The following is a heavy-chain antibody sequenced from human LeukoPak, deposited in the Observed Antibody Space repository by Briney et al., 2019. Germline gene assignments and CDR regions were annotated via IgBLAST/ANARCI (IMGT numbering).Heavy chain of an antibody. V-gene: IGHV1-58*01. CDR2: IVVGSGNT. CDR1: GFTFTSSA. CDR3: AAVHYYDSSGYYGFDY. D-gene: IGHD3-22*01. Sequence: SVKVSCKASGFTFTSSAVQWVRQARGQRLEWIGWIVVGSGNTNYAQKFQERVTITRDMSTSTAYMELSGLRSEDTAVYYCAAVHYYDSSGYYGFDYWGQGTLVTVSS. J-gene: IGHJ4*02.